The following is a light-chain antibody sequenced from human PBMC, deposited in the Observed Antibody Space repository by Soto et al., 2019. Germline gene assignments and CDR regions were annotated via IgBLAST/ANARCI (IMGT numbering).Light chain of an antibody. J-gene: IGLJ2*01. V-gene: IGLV2-14*01. CDR1: SSDVGGYNY. Sequence: QSVLTQPASVSGSPGQSSTISCTGTSSDVGGYNYVSWYQQHPGKAPKLLIYEVSNRPSGVSNRFSGSKSGNTASLTISELQAEDEADYCCSSYTSSSTLVVVGGGTKLTV. CDR2: EVS. CDR3: SSYTSSSTLVV.